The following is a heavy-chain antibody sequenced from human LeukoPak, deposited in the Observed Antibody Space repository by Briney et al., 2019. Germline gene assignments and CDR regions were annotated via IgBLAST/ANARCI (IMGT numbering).Heavy chain of an antibody. CDR3: ARRSRSGYLSG. CDR1: GGSISSRTYS. V-gene: IGHV4-39*01. Sequence: SETLSLTCTVSGGSISSRTYSWGWIRQPPGKGLECIGSVYSSGSTSYNPSLKSRVAISVDTSNNQFSLKLSSVTAADTAVYYCARRSRSGYLSGWGQGTLVTVSS. CDR2: VYSSGST. J-gene: IGHJ4*02. D-gene: IGHD3-22*01.